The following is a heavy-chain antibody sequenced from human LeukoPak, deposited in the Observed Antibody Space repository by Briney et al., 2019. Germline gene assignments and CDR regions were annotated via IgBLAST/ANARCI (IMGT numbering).Heavy chain of an antibody. CDR3: ASCSGGYYSCEYFQH. CDR2: IYYSGST. D-gene: IGHD1-26*01. CDR1: GGSISSYY. V-gene: IGHV4-59*01. Sequence: SETLSLTCTVSGGSISSYYWSWIRQPPGKGLEWIGYIYYSGSTNYNPSLKSRVTISVDTSKNQFSLKLSSVTAADTAVYYCASCSGGYYSCEYFQHWGQGTLVTVSS. J-gene: IGHJ1*01.